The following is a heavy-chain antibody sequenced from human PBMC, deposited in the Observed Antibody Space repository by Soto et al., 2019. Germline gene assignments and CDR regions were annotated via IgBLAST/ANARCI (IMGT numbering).Heavy chain of an antibody. CDR3: ARVLRGYSGFEDYYDY. V-gene: IGHV3-13*04. CDR2: IGTAGDT. J-gene: IGHJ4*02. Sequence: GGSLRLSCAASGFTFSSYWMSWVRQAPGKGLEWVSAIGTAGDTYYPDSVKGRFTISRENAKNSLYLQMNSLRAGDTAVYYCARVLRGYSGFEDYYDYWGQGALVTVSS. D-gene: IGHD5-12*01. CDR1: GFTFSSYW.